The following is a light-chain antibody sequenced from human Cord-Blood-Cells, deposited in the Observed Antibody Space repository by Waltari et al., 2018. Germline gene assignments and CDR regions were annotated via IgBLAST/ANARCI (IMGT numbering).Light chain of an antibody. V-gene: IGKV3-11*01. CDR2: DAS. CDR3: QQRSNWIT. J-gene: IGKJ5*01. Sequence: EIVLNQSPATLSLSPGERATLSCRTSQSVSSYLAWYQQKPGQAPRLLIYDASNRATGIPARFSGSGSGTDFTLTISSLEPEDFAVYYCQQRSNWITFGQGTRLEIK. CDR1: QSVSSY.